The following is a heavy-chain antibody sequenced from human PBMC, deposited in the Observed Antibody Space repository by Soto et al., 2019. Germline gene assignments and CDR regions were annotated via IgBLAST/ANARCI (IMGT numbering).Heavy chain of an antibody. CDR1: GGSISTYY. CDR3: ARRAATRNYYYYFKDV. Sequence: SETLSLTCSVSGGSISTYYWSWIRQPPGKGLEWIGYISYTGSTNYNPSLKSRATISVDTSKNQFSLRLSSVTAADTAVYYCARRAATRNYYYYFKDVWGKGTTVTVSS. J-gene: IGHJ6*03. D-gene: IGHD2-15*01. V-gene: IGHV4-59*08. CDR2: ISYTGST.